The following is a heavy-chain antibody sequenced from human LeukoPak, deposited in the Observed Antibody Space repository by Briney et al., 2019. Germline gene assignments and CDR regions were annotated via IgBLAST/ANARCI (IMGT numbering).Heavy chain of an antibody. CDR2: ISSSGDIT. V-gene: IGHV3-11*04. D-gene: IGHD1-7*01. CDR1: GFTFTDHY. Sequence: GGSLRLSCAASGFTFTDHYMSWVRQAPGKGLEWVSYISSSGDITYYADSVKGRFTISRDNAQNSLYLQMNSLRAGDTAVYYCATNWNYRFDYWGQGTLVTVSS. J-gene: IGHJ4*02. CDR3: ATNWNYRFDY.